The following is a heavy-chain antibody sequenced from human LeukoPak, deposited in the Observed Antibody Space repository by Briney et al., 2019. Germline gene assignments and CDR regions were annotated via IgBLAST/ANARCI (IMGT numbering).Heavy chain of an antibody. J-gene: IGHJ4*02. CDR1: GYTFPSYF. CDR3: ASNPPRTGDFNY. V-gene: IGHV1-46*01. CDR2: INPTGGST. D-gene: IGHD7-27*01. Sequence: GASVKVSCKASGYTFPSYFMHWVRQAPGQGLEWMGIINPTGGSTTYAQKFQGRVTMTRDTSTSTVYMELSSLRSDDTAVYFCASNPPRTGDFNYWGQGALVTVSS.